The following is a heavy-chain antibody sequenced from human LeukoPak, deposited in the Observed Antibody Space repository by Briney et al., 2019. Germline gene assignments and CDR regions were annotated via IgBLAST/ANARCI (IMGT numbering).Heavy chain of an antibody. Sequence: SETLSLTCTVSGGSISSSSYYWGWIRQPPGKGLEWIGEINHSGSTNYNPSLKSRVTISVDTSKNQFSLKLSSVTAADTAVYYCARAYGDNDYWGQGTLVTVSS. V-gene: IGHV4-39*07. J-gene: IGHJ4*02. CDR1: GGSISSSSYY. CDR3: ARAYGDNDY. CDR2: INHSGST. D-gene: IGHD4-17*01.